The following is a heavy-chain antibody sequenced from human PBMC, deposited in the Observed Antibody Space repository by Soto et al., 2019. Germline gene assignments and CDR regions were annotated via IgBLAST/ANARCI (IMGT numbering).Heavy chain of an antibody. CDR3: ARGRLSLYLVSTTQRGFDH. CDR1: GGSFRGYY. CDR2: INHSGNT. D-gene: IGHD5-12*01. J-gene: IGHJ5*02. V-gene: IGHV4-34*01. Sequence: PXETLSLTCSVYGGSFRGYYWSWIRQPPGKGLEWIGEINHSGNTNFNPSLKSRVTISVDTSKNQFSLNLNSVTAADTAVYYCARGRLSLYLVSTTQRGFDHSGQGTLVTVSS.